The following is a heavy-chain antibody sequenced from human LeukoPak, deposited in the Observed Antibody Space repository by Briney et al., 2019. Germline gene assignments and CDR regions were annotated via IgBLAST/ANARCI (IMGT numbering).Heavy chain of an antibody. CDR3: AKIAGDYDYVWGSYRYSPADY. D-gene: IGHD3-16*02. CDR2: IIPIFGTA. Sequence: SVKVSCKASGGTFSSYAISWVRQAPGQGLEWMGRIIPIFGTANYAQKFQGRVTITTDESTSTAYMELSSLRSEDTAVYYCAKIAGDYDYVWGSYRYSPADYWGQGTLVTVSS. J-gene: IGHJ4*02. CDR1: GGTFSSYA. V-gene: IGHV1-69*05.